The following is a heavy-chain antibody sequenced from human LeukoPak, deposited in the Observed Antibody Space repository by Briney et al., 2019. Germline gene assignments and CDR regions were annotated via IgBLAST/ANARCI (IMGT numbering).Heavy chain of an antibody. Sequence: SETLSLTCTVSGGSINSYYWSWIRQPPGKGLEWSGYIYYSGSTNYNPSLKRRITISVDTSKNQFFQKLSPVTAADTAVYYCARFRAVAGTAIFDYWGQGTLVTVSS. V-gene: IGHV4-59*01. D-gene: IGHD6-19*01. CDR3: ARFRAVAGTAIFDY. CDR1: GGSINSYY. J-gene: IGHJ4*02. CDR2: IYYSGST.